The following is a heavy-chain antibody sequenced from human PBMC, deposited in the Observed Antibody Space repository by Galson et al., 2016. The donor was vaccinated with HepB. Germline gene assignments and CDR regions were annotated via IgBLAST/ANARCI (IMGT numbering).Heavy chain of an antibody. Sequence: SLRLSCAASGFTLSNYVMSWVRQAPGKGLEWVSGISDSVGSTNYADSVKGRFTISRDNSKNTLYLQMNSLRAEDTAVYYCAKDGSSSLRFLDLGRRKNYGMEVWGQGTTVTVSS. CDR1: GFTLSNYV. J-gene: IGHJ6*02. CDR3: AKDGSSSLRFLDLGRRKNYGMEV. D-gene: IGHD3-3*01. V-gene: IGHV3-23*01. CDR2: ISDSVGST.